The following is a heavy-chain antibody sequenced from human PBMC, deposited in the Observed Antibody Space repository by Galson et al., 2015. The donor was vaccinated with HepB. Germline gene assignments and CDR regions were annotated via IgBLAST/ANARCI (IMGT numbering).Heavy chain of an antibody. D-gene: IGHD3-10*01. Sequence: SVKVSCKASGYTFTSYAMNWVRQAPGQGLEWMGWINTNTGNPTYAQGFTGRFVFSLDTSVSTAYLQISSLKAEDTAVYYCAREGPGITMVRGPQYYYYYGMDVWGQGTTVTVSS. V-gene: IGHV7-4-1*02. CDR2: INTNTGNP. CDR3: AREGPGITMVRGPQYYYYYGMDV. J-gene: IGHJ6*02. CDR1: GYTFTSYA.